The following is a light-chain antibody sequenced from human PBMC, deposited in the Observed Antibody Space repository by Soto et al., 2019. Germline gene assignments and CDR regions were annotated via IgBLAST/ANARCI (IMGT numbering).Light chain of an antibody. V-gene: IGKV1-5*03. J-gene: IGKJ1*01. CDR1: QSINAW. CDR3: QQYYIDRT. CDR2: RAS. Sequence: DIQMTQSPYTLSASVGDRVTITCRASQSINAWLAWYQQKPGKAPKLLIYRASSLESGVPPRFSGSGSGTEFTLTISSLQPDDFATYFCQQYYIDRTFGQGTKVDIK.